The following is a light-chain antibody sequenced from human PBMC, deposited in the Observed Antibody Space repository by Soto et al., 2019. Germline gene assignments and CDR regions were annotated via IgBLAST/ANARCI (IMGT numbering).Light chain of an antibody. Sequence: ESVLTQSPGTLSLSPGERATLSCRASQSVSSNYLAWYQQKPGQAPRHLIYGASTRATGIPDRFSGSGSGTDFTLTISRLEPDDSAVYYCQQYGSSPTWTFGQGTKVDIK. CDR1: QSVSSNY. CDR2: GAS. V-gene: IGKV3-20*01. J-gene: IGKJ1*01. CDR3: QQYGSSPTWT.